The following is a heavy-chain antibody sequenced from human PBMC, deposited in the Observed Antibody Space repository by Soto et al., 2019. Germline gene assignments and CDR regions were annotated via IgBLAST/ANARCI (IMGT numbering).Heavy chain of an antibody. CDR2: ISYDGSNK. D-gene: IGHD2-2*01. CDR3: AKDLGCISISCFGGDYYYGMDV. CDR1: GFTFSTYG. Sequence: QMQLVESGGGVVQPGRSLRLSCAASGFTFSTYGMQWVRQAPGKGLEWVAVISYDGSNKYYADSVKGRFTMSRDNSKNTLYLQMNSLRAEDTAVYYCAKDLGCISISCFGGDYYYGMDVWGQGTTVTVSS. V-gene: IGHV3-30*18. J-gene: IGHJ6*02.